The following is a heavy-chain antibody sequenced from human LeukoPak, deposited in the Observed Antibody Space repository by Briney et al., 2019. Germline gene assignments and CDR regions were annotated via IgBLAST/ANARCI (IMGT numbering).Heavy chain of an antibody. CDR1: GFTFSSNG. D-gene: IGHD5-12*01. V-gene: IGHV3-30*02. J-gene: IGHJ4*02. CDR2: IRYDGSNE. CDR3: AKTGYSGSAYGTWYFDY. Sequence: GGSLRLSCATSGFTFSSNGLHWVRQAPGKGLEWVAFIRYDGSNEYYADSVKGRFTISRDNSKNTLYLQMNSLRTEDTAVYYCAKTGYSGSAYGTWYFDYWGQGTLVTASS.